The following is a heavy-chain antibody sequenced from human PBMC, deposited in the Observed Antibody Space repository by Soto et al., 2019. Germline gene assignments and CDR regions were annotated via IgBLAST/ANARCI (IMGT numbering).Heavy chain of an antibody. CDR3: ARSIVVVVAATPRAHYYYGMDV. J-gene: IGHJ6*02. CDR2: ISSSSSTI. D-gene: IGHD2-15*01. Sequence: GGSLRLSCAASGFTFSSYSMNWVRQAPGKGLEWVSYISSSSSTIYYADSVKGRFTISRDNAKNSLYLQMNSLRAEDTAVYYCARSIVVVVAATPRAHYYYGMDVWGQGTTVTVSS. V-gene: IGHV3-48*01. CDR1: GFTFSSYS.